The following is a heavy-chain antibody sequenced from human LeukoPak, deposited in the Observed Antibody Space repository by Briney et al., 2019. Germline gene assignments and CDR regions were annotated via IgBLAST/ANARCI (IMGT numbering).Heavy chain of an antibody. Sequence: GGSLRLSCAASGFTFSTYNMNWVRQAPGKGLEWVSSISSSGSYIYYADSVKGRFTISRDNAKNSLYLQVNSLRAEDTAVYYCARDLHFYDSRGSGFDYWGQGTLVTVSS. CDR2: ISSSGSYI. CDR1: GFTFSTYN. D-gene: IGHD3-22*01. CDR3: ARDLHFYDSRGSGFDY. J-gene: IGHJ4*02. V-gene: IGHV3-21*01.